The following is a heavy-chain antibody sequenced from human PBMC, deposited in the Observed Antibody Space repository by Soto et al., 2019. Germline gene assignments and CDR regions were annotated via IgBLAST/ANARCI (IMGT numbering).Heavy chain of an antibody. CDR3: ARASSIVGATYGMDV. V-gene: IGHV1-69*13. CDR1: GGTFSSYA. Sequence: GASVKVSCKASGGTFSSYAISWVRQAPGQGLEWMGGIIPIFGTANYAQKFQGRVTITADESTSTAYMELSSLRSEDTAVYYCARASSIVGATYGMDVWGQGTTVTVSS. J-gene: IGHJ6*02. D-gene: IGHD1-26*01. CDR2: IIPIFGTA.